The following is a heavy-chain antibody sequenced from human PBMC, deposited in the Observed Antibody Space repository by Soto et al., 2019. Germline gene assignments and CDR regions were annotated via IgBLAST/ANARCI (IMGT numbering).Heavy chain of an antibody. CDR3: AREYYADSGGFCFFVY. CDR2: INRDSSSI. J-gene: IGHJ4*02. Sequence: GGSLRLSCVGSGFTFNSFTMNWVRQAPGKGLEWVSYINRDSSSIYYADSVKGRFTVSRDNAKNSLFLQMDSLRAEDTAIYYCAREYYADSGGFCFFVYWGQGTLVTV. D-gene: IGHD3-10*01. CDR1: GFTFNSFT. V-gene: IGHV3-21*01.